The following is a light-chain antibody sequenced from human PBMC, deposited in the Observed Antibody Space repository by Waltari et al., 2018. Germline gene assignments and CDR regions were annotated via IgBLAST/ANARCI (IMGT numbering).Light chain of an antibody. J-gene: IGKJ1*01. CDR3: MQALQTPWT. V-gene: IGKV2-28*01. Sequence: DIVMTQSPLSLSVNPGEPASISCRSGQSLLYSDEYNYLDWYQQKPGQSPQLLIYLGSNRASGVPERFSGSGSGTDFTLEITRVEAEDVAVYYCMQALQTPWTFGQGTRLEIK. CDR2: LGS. CDR1: QSLLYSDEYNY.